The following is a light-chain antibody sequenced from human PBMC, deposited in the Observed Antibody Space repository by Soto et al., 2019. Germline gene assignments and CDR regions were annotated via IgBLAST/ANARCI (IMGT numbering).Light chain of an antibody. Sequence: QSALTQPASVSGSPGQSITISCTGTSSDVGSYNLVSWYQQHPGKAPKLMIYEVSKRPSGVSNRFSGSKSGNTASLTISGLQAEDEADYYCCSYAGSSTPHYVFGTGTKVTGL. CDR1: SSDVGSYNL. CDR2: EVS. V-gene: IGLV2-23*02. J-gene: IGLJ1*01. CDR3: CSYAGSSTPHYV.